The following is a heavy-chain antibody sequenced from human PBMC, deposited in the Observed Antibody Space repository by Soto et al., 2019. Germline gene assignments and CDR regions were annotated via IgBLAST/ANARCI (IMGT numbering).Heavy chain of an antibody. CDR1: GGSISSSSYY. Sequence: SETLSLTCTVSGGSISSSSYYWGWIRQPPGKGLEWIGSIYYSGGTYYNPSLKSRVTISVDTSKTQFSLKLSSVTAADTAVYYCVRHVSTGAAAGTNYYGMDVWGQGTTVTVSS. V-gene: IGHV4-39*01. CDR3: VRHVSTGAAAGTNYYGMDV. D-gene: IGHD6-25*01. CDR2: IYYSGGT. J-gene: IGHJ6*02.